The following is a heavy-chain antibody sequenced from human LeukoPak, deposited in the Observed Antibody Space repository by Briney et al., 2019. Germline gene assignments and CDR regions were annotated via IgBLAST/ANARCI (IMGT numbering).Heavy chain of an antibody. Sequence: TRGESLQISCQGSGYSFTSYWIGWVRQLPGKGLEWMGSIYPGDSDTRYSPPFQGQVTISADKSISTAYLQWSSLKASDTALYYCARYYYDSSGYPDFDYWGQGTLVTVSS. CDR1: GYSFTSYW. CDR3: ARYYYDSSGYPDFDY. J-gene: IGHJ4*02. CDR2: IYPGDSDT. D-gene: IGHD3-22*01. V-gene: IGHV5-51*01.